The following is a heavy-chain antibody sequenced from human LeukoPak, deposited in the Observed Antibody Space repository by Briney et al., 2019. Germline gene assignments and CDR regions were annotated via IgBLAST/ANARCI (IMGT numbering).Heavy chain of an antibody. V-gene: IGHV4-59*01. Sequence: SETLSLTCTVSGDSSNTYYWSWIRQPPGKGLEWIGYIYHSGTTDYSPSLQSRVTISVDTSKNRFSLKVNSVTAADTAVYYCATLGRVPGPGRYFDYWGQGTLVTVSS. CDR1: GDSSNTYY. CDR2: IYHSGTT. J-gene: IGHJ4*02. D-gene: IGHD7-27*01. CDR3: ATLGRVPGPGRYFDY.